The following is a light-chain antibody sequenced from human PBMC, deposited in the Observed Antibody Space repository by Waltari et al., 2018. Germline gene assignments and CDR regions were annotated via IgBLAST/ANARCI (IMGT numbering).Light chain of an antibody. Sequence: IQLTQSPSYLSASLGDRVTITCPASQGISNYLAWYQQKPGKAPKLLIYAASTLQSGVPSRVSGSGAGTDFTLTISSLQPEDFATYYCQQRNSYQWTFGQGTKVEIK. V-gene: IGKV1-9*01. CDR2: AAS. CDR1: QGISNY. CDR3: QQRNSYQWT. J-gene: IGKJ1*01.